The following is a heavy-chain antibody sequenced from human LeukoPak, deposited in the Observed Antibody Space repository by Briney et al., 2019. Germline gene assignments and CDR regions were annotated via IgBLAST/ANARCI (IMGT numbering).Heavy chain of an antibody. CDR3: ARRYDGFDY. Sequence: GGSLRLSCVASGLAFSSYSMHWVRQAPGRGLEWVAVISYDGSNKYYADSVKGRFSISRDNSKNTLYLQMNSLRAEDTAVYYCARRYDGFDYWGQGTLVTVSS. D-gene: IGHD3-3*01. CDR1: GLAFSSYS. V-gene: IGHV3-30-3*01. J-gene: IGHJ4*02. CDR2: ISYDGSNK.